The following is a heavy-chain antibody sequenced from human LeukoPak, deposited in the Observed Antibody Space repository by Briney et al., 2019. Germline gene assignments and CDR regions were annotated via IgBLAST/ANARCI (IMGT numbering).Heavy chain of an antibody. D-gene: IGHD4-17*01. CDR3: ARADYGDSKVFDY. V-gene: IGHV4-39*01. Sequence: TSETLSLTCTVSGGSISSSCYYWGWIRQPPGKGLEWIGSIYYSGSTYYNPSLKSRVTISVDTSKNQFSLKLSSVTAADTAVYYCARADYGDSKVFDYWGQGTLVTVSS. CDR2: IYYSGST. CDR1: GGSISSSCYY. J-gene: IGHJ4*02.